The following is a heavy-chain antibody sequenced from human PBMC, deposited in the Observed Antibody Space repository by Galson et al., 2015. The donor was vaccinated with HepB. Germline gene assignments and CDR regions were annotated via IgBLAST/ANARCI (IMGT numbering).Heavy chain of an antibody. D-gene: IGHD3-16*01. V-gene: IGHV1-46*01. CDR3: AKWIWGRPSDF. CDR2: INPSGGST. CDR1: GYTFTSYD. Sequence: SVKVSCKASGYTFTSYDINWVRQATGQGLEWMGIINPSGGSTSYAQKFQGRVTMTRDTSASTVYMELNSLRAEDTAVYYCAKWIWGRPSDFWGQGTLVTVSS. J-gene: IGHJ4*02.